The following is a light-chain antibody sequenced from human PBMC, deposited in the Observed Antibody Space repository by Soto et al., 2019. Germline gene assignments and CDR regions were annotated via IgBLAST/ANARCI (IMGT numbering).Light chain of an antibody. CDR3: QQYYSTPPIT. CDR1: QSVLYSSNNKNY. J-gene: IGKJ5*01. V-gene: IGKV4-1*01. CDR2: WAS. Sequence: DIVMTQSPDSLAVSLGERATINCKSGQSVLYSSNNKNYLAWYQQKPGQTPKLLIYWASTRESGVPDRFSGSGSGTDFTPTISSLQAEDVAVYYCQQYYSTPPITFGQGTRLEIK.